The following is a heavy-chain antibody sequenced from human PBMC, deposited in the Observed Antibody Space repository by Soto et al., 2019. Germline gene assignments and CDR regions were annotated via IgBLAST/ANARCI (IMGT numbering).Heavy chain of an antibody. CDR2: ISDSGGNT. D-gene: IGHD3-9*01. V-gene: IGHV3-23*01. CDR3: ANNRLRYFDRSDD. CDR1: GFTFSSYA. Sequence: PVGSLILSCASSGFTFSSYAMTWVRQAPGKGLEWVSTISDSGGNTYYADSVKGRSTISRDNSKNTLYLKMNSLRAEDTAVYDGANNRLRYFDRSDDWGPG. J-gene: IGHJ4*02.